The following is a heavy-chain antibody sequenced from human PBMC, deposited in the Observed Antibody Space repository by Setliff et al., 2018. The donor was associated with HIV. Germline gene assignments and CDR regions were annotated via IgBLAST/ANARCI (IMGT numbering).Heavy chain of an antibody. CDR1: GFTFSPYA. V-gene: IGHV3-30*04. CDR3: ARDSDFYIDY. J-gene: IGHJ4*02. CDR2: ISDKGHEK. Sequence: GGSLRLSCAASGFTFSPYAMHWVRQAPGKGLESVALISDKGHEKYYADSVKGRFTVSRDNSKNTLYLQMSSLRLEDTAIYYCARDSDFYIDYWGQGTLVTVSS. D-gene: IGHD2-21*01.